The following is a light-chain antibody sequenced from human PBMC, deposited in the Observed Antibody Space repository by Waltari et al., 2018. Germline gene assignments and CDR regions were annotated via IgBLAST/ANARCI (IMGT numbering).Light chain of an antibody. J-gene: IGKJ2*01. CDR2: GAS. Sequence: EIVLTQSPGPLSLSPGERATLSCRASQTVSSSYLAWYQQKPGQAPRLLIFGASSRATGIPDRFSGSGSETDFTLTISRLEPEDFAVYYCQQYGSSPLYTFGQGTKLEIK. V-gene: IGKV3-20*01. CDR3: QQYGSSPLYT. CDR1: QTVSSSY.